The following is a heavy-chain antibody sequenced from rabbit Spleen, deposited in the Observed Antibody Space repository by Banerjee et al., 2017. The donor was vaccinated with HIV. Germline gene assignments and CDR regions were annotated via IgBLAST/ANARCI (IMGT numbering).Heavy chain of an antibody. CDR2: IYAGSSGST. D-gene: IGHD4-1*01. V-gene: IGHV1S40*01. CDR1: GFSFSSRYY. J-gene: IGHJ4*01. Sequence: QSLEESGGGLVKPGASLTLTCTASGFSFSSRYYMCWVRQAPGKGLEWIACIYAGSSGSTYYASWAKGRFTISKTSSTTVTLQMTSLTAADTATYFCARETSSGWGVISFYFNLWGPGTLVTVS. CDR3: ARETSSGWGVISFYFNL.